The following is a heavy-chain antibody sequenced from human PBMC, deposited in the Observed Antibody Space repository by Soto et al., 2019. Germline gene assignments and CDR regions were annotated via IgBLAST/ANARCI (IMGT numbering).Heavy chain of an antibody. J-gene: IGHJ4*02. CDR3: AIVGTYDDCWSGKEIDY. V-gene: IGHV4-34*01. D-gene: IGHD3-3*01. Sequence: QVQLQQWGAGLLKPSETLSLTCEVYGGSFSGYYWRWIRQPPGKGLEWIGEINHSGSTHYNPSLKSRVTISVDKTKNQFYLKLSCVTAADTAVYYCAIVGTYDDCWSGKEIDYWGQGTLGTVSS. CDR1: GGSFSGYY. CDR2: INHSGST.